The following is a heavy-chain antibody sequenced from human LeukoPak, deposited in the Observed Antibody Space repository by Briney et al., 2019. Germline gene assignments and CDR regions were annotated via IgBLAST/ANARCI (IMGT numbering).Heavy chain of an antibody. CDR3: AKGTRFDP. V-gene: IGHV4-59*01. D-gene: IGHD1-7*01. CDR2: VFYSGNT. Sequence: PSETLPLTCTVSGGSMSPYYWNWIRQAPGKGLEWIGYVFYSGNTYYNPSLRGRVTISIDTSKSQFSLNLSSVTAADTAVYFCAKGTRFDPWGQGTLVTVSS. J-gene: IGHJ5*02. CDR1: GGSMSPYY.